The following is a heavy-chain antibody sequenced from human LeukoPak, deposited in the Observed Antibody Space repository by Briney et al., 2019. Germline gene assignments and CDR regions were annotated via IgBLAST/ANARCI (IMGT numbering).Heavy chain of an antibody. J-gene: IGHJ6*03. Sequence: GGSLRLSCAASGFTFSSYWMSWVRQAPGKGLEWVANIKQDGSEKYYVDSVKGRFTISRDNAKNSLYLQMNSLRAEDTAAYYCAREGPIAAAGESFSWYYYYMDVWGKGTTVTVSS. CDR2: IKQDGSEK. V-gene: IGHV3-7*01. CDR3: AREGPIAAAGESFSWYYYYMDV. CDR1: GFTFSSYW. D-gene: IGHD6-13*01.